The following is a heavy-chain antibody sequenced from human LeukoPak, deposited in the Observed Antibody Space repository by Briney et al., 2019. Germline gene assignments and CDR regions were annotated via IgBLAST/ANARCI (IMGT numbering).Heavy chain of an antibody. J-gene: IGHJ4*02. CDR2: ISSSGSTI. CDR3: ARDTKGGSYLVRAFDY. CDR1: GFTFSSYE. D-gene: IGHD1-26*01. Sequence: GGSLRLSCAASGFTFSSYEMNWVRQAPGKGLEWVSYISSSGSTIYYADSVNGRFTISRDNAKNSLYLQMNSLRAEDTAVYYCARDTKGGSYLVRAFDYWGQGTLVTVSS. V-gene: IGHV3-48*03.